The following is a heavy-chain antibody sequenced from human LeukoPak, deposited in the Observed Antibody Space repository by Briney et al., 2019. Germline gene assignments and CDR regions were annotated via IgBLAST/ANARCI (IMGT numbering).Heavy chain of an antibody. CDR3: AATYYDFWSGSNYYYYYYMDV. J-gene: IGHJ6*03. D-gene: IGHD3-3*01. V-gene: IGHV1-69*01. Sequence: SVKVSCKASGGTFSSYAISWVRQAPGQGLEWMGGIIPIFGTANYAQKFQGRVTITADESTSTAYMELSSLRSEDTAVYYCAATYYDFWSGSNYYYYYYMDVWGKGTTVTVSS. CDR1: GGTFSSYA. CDR2: IIPIFGTA.